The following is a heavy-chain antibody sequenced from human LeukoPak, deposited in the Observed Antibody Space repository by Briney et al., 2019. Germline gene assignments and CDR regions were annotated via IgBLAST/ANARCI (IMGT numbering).Heavy chain of an antibody. CDR3: ASTVCSGGSCPNDY. CDR1: GFTFRSYS. V-gene: IGHV3-21*01. J-gene: IGHJ4*02. Sequence: GGSLRLSCAASGFTFRSYSISWVRQAPGKGLEWVSSIDTASNTFYADSVKGRFTISRDNAKNSLDLQMNSLSVEDTAVYYCASTVCSGGSCPNDYWGQGTLVTVSS. CDR2: IDTASNT. D-gene: IGHD2-15*01.